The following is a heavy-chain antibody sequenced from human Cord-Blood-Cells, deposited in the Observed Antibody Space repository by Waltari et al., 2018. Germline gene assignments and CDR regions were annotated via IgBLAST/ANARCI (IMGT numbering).Heavy chain of an antibody. CDR2: ISSSSSTI. D-gene: IGHD1-7*01. J-gene: IGHJ2*01. CDR3: ARDQRAGTTGWYFDL. Sequence: EVQLVESGGGLVQPGGSLRLSCAASGFTFSSYSMNWVRQAPGKGLEWVSYISSSSSTIYYADSGKGRFTISRDNTKNSLDLQMNSLRAEDTAVYYCARDQRAGTTGWYFDLWGRGTLVTVSS. V-gene: IGHV3-48*01. CDR1: GFTFSSYS.